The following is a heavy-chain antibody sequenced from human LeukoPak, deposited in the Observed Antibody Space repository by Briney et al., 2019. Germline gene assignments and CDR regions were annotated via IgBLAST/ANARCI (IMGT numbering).Heavy chain of an antibody. J-gene: IGHJ5*02. Sequence: GGSLRLSCAASGFTFSSYSMNWVRQAPGKGLEWVSSISSSSSYIYYADSVKGRFTISRDNAKNTLYLQMNSLRAEDTAVYYCAREAVRYFDWLSRKSNWFDPWGQGTLVTVSS. D-gene: IGHD3-9*01. V-gene: IGHV3-21*01. CDR2: ISSSSSYI. CDR3: AREAVRYFDWLSRKSNWFDP. CDR1: GFTFSSYS.